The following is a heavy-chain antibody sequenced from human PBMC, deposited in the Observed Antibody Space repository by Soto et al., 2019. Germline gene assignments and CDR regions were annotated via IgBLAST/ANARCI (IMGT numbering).Heavy chain of an antibody. Sequence: PSETLSLTCTVSGGSISSYYWSWIRQPPGKGLEWIGYIYYSGSTNYNPSLKSRVTISVDTSKNQFSLSLSSVTAADTAVYYCARGQIDYDSGTYRGAPFDYWGQGTLVTVSS. V-gene: IGHV4-59*08. CDR1: GGSISSYY. CDR3: ARGQIDYDSGTYRGAPFDY. J-gene: IGHJ4*02. D-gene: IGHD3-22*01. CDR2: IYYSGST.